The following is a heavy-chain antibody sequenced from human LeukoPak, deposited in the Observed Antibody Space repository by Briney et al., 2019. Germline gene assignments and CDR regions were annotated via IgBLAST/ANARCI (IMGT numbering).Heavy chain of an antibody. D-gene: IGHD2-15*01. Sequence: ASVKVSCKASGYTFTIYGISWVRQAPGQGLEWMGCSSTYNGNTNYAQKLKGRVTMTTDTSTSTAYMALRSLRSDDTAVYYCARDLGRRCSGGRCYYYSHYMDVWGKGTTVTISS. V-gene: IGHV1-18*01. CDR2: SSTYNGNT. CDR1: GYTFTIYG. CDR3: ARDLGRRCSGGRCYYYSHYMDV. J-gene: IGHJ6*03.